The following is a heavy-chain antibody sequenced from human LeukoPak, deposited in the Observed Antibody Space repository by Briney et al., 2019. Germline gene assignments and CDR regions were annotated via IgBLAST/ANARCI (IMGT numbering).Heavy chain of an antibody. CDR3: AKDTVKVTTIRRVPHYMDV. V-gene: IGHV3-30*02. CDR2: IRYDGSNK. D-gene: IGHD5-12*01. CDR1: GFIFSNYG. J-gene: IGHJ6*03. Sequence: QPGGSLRLSCAPSGFIFSNYGMHWVRQAPGKGLEWVAFIRYDGSNKYYADFVKGRFTISRDNSKNTLYLQMTSLRADDTALYYCAKDTVKVTTIRRVPHYMDVWGKGTTVTISS.